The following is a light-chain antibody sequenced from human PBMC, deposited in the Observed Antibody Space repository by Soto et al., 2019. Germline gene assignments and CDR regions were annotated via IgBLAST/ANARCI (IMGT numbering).Light chain of an antibody. CDR1: QNVSGW. CDR2: SAS. V-gene: IGKV1-5*03. Sequence: DIQMTQSPSTLSASVGDRVIITCRASQNVSGWLAWYRQKPGKAPELLIYSASTLETGVPSRFSGSGSGTDFTLTVSSLQREDFATYYCQQYERYPLTFGGGTKVEIK. J-gene: IGKJ4*01. CDR3: QQYERYPLT.